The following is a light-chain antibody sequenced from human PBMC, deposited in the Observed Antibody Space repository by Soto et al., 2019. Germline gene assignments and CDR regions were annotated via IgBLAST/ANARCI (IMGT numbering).Light chain of an antibody. J-gene: IGLJ2*01. V-gene: IGLV1-40*01. CDR1: NSNIGTYT. Sequence: QSVLTQPPSASGTPGQRVTISCSGGNSNIGTYTVNWYQQLPGTAPKLLIYANNNRPSGVPDRFSGSKSGTSASLAITGLQAEDEADYYCQSYDSSLSGSVFGGGTKLTVL. CDR2: ANN. CDR3: QSYDSSLSGSV.